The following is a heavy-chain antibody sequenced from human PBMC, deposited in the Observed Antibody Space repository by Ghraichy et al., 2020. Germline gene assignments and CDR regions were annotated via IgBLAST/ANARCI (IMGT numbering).Heavy chain of an antibody. CDR3: AKAWGYCSGGTCPPYNWFEP. Sequence: GGSLRLSCVASGLTFSSYAMTWVRQAPGKGLEWVSSISAGGGSAYYADSVKGRFSISRDNSKDTMYLQMNSLRAEDAAVYFCAKAWGYCSGGTCPPYNWFEPWGQGTLVTVSS. D-gene: IGHD2-15*01. CDR1: GLTFSSYA. J-gene: IGHJ5*02. CDR2: ISAGGGSA. V-gene: IGHV3-23*01.